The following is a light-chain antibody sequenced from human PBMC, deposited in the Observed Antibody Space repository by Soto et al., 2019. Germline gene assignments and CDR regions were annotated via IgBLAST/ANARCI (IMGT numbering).Light chain of an antibody. V-gene: IGKV3-20*01. CDR2: ATS. CDR3: QQYGDYNSPRYS. CDR1: QSVSTDY. Sequence: EIVLTQSPGTLSLSTGGRVTLSCRGSQSVSTDYFSWYQQKPGQAPRLLIYATSSRAVGIPDRFSGSGSGTDFTLTISRLEPEDFAMYYCQQYGDYNSPRYSFGQGTRLEI. J-gene: IGKJ2*03.